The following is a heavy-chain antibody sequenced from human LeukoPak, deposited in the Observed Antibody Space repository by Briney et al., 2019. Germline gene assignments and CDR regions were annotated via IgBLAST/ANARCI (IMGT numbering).Heavy chain of an antibody. V-gene: IGHV1-18*01. CDR3: ARVVAAAPVHYGMDV. Sequence: GASVTVSCRASGYTFTIYGVSWVRQAPGQGLEWMGWISPYNGNPNYAQKLQGRVTMTTETSTSTAYSELRSLTSDDTAVYYCARVVAAAPVHYGMDVWGQGTTVTVSS. CDR2: ISPYNGNP. J-gene: IGHJ6*02. D-gene: IGHD2-2*01. CDR1: GYTFTIYG.